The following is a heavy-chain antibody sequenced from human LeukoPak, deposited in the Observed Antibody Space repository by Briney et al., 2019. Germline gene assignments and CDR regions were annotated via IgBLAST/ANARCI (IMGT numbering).Heavy chain of an antibody. CDR1: GYTFTSYY. CDR2: INPSGGST. CDR3: ARASVTMIVVAPQPDY. J-gene: IGHJ4*02. D-gene: IGHD3-22*01. Sequence: ASVKVSCKASGYTFTSYYMHWVRQAPGQGLEWMGIINPSGGSTSYAQKFQGRVTMTTDTSTSTAYMELRSLRSDDTAVYYCARASVTMIVVAPQPDYWGQGTLVTVSS. V-gene: IGHV1-46*01.